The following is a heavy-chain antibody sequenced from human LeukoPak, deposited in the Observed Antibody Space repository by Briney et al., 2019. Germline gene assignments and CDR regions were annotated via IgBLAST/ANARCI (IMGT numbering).Heavy chain of an antibody. D-gene: IGHD6-13*01. CDR1: GYSFVGYG. CDR2: FNPENGNT. V-gene: IGHV1-18*01. CDR3: AREHSSSWDQFDY. Sequence: ASVKVSCKASGYSFVGYGITWVRQAPGQGLEWMGWFNPENGNTNYAQKVQGRVTMTAATSTSTSYMELRSLRSDDTAVYYCAREHSSSWDQFDYWGQGTLVTVSS. J-gene: IGHJ4*02.